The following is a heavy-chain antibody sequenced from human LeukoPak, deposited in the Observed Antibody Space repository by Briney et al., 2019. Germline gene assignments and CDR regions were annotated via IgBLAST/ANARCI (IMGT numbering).Heavy chain of an antibody. V-gene: IGHV3-23*01. J-gene: IGHJ4*02. CDR2: ISGSGGST. D-gene: IGHD5-18*01. Sequence: GGSLRLSCAASGFTFSSYAMSWVRQAPGKGLEWVSAISGSGGSTYYADSVKGRFTISRDNSKNTLYLQMNSLRDEDTAVYYCAKLVGYSYGYFDYWGQGTLVTVSS. CDR1: GFTFSSYA. CDR3: AKLVGYSYGYFDY.